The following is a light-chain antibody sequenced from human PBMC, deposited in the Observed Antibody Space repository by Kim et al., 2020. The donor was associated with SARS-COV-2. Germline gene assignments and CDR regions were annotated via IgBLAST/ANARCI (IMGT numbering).Light chain of an antibody. J-gene: IGKJ3*01. Sequence: ASVGDRVTITCRASQSISSWLAWYQQKPGKAPKLLIYKASSLESGVPSRFSGSGSGTEFTLTISSLQPDDFATYYCQQYNSYPLTFGPGTKVDIK. CDR2: KAS. V-gene: IGKV1-5*03. CDR1: QSISSW. CDR3: QQYNSYPLT.